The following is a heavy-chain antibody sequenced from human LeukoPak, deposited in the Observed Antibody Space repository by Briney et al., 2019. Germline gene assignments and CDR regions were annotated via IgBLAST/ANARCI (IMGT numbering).Heavy chain of an antibody. Sequence: GGPLRLSCAASGFTFSSYAMHWVRQAPGKGLEYVSAISSNGGSTYYANSVKGRFTISRDNSKNTLYLQMGSLRAEDMAVHYCARVSSGYSSGWYIDYWGQGTLVTVSS. V-gene: IGHV3-64*01. J-gene: IGHJ4*02. D-gene: IGHD6-19*01. CDR3: ARVSSGYSSGWYIDY. CDR1: GFTFSSYA. CDR2: ISSNGGST.